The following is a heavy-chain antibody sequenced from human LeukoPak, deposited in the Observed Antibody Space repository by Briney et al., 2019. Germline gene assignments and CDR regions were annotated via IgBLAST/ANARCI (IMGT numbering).Heavy chain of an antibody. Sequence: SETLSLTCAVYGGSFSGYYWSWIRQPPGKGLEWIGEINHSGSTNYNPSLKSRVTISVDTSKNQFFLKLSSVTAADTAVHYCARLGYSYGLGAFDIWGQGTMVTVSS. CDR3: ARLGYSYGLGAFDI. CDR1: GGSFSGYY. J-gene: IGHJ3*02. CDR2: INHSGST. D-gene: IGHD5-18*01. V-gene: IGHV4-34*01.